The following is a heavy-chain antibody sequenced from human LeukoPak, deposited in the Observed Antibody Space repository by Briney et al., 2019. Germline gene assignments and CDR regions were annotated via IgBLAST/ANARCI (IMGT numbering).Heavy chain of an antibody. CDR3: ARGGLWQIIDY. J-gene: IGHJ4*02. V-gene: IGHV4-59*01. CDR2: IYYSGST. CDR1: GGSFSGYY. D-gene: IGHD4/OR15-4a*01. Sequence: SETLSLTCAVYGGSFSGYYWSWIRQPPGKGLEWIGYIYYSGSTNYNPSLKSRVTISVDTSKNQFSLKLSSVTAADTAVYYCARGGLWQIIDYWGQGTLVTVSS.